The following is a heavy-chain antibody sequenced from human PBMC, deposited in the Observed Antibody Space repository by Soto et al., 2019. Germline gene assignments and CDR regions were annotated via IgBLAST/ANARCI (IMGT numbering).Heavy chain of an antibody. CDR1: GDSISSGGYY. CDR2: IYHSGST. D-gene: IGHD5-12*01. CDR3: ARTGYSDYDFGY. Sequence: PSETLSLTCAVSGDSISSGGYYWSWIRQYPGKGLEWIGYIYHSGSTYYRPSLKSRLTISVDMSKNQFSLELTSMTAADTAVYYCARTGYSDYDFGYWGQGTLVTVSS. V-gene: IGHV4-31*11. J-gene: IGHJ4*02.